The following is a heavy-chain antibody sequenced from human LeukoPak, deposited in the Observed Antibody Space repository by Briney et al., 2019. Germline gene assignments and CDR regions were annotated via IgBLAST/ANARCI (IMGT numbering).Heavy chain of an antibody. J-gene: IGHJ3*02. V-gene: IGHV4-59*12. CDR1: GGSISSYY. CDR3: ARDNVVGATAGNAFDI. CDR2: IYYSGST. D-gene: IGHD1-26*01. Sequence: SETLSLTCTVSGGSISSYYWSWIRQPPGKGLEWIGYIYYSGSTNYNPSLKSRVTISVGTSKNQFSLKLSSVTAADTAVYYCARDNVVGATAGNAFDIWGQGTMVTVSS.